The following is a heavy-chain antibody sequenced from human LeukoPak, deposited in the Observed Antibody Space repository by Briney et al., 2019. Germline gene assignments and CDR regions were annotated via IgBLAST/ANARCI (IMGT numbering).Heavy chain of an antibody. CDR2: IYTSGST. D-gene: IGHD2-2*01. CDR1: GGSFSGYY. V-gene: IGHV4-59*10. J-gene: IGHJ4*02. CDR3: ARAPIQCSSTSCPLYYFDY. Sequence: SETLSLTCAVYGGSFSGYYWSWIRQPAGKGLEWIGRIYTSGSTNYNPSLKSRVTISVDTSKNQFSLKLSSVTAADTAVYYCARAPIQCSSTSCPLYYFDYWGQGTLVTVSS.